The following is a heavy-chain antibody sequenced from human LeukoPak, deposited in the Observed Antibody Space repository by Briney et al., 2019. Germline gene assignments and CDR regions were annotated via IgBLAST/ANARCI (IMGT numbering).Heavy chain of an antibody. CDR3: ARGEAPSNWFDP. V-gene: IGHV4-59*01. CDR1: GVSISGNY. Sequence: PSETLSLTCTVSGVSISGNYWSWIRQPPGKGLEWIGYIFYTGSTNYNPSLQSRVTMLLDTSKNQFSLKLSSVSAADTAVYYCARGEAPSNWFDPWGQGTLVTVSS. J-gene: IGHJ5*02. CDR2: IFYTGST.